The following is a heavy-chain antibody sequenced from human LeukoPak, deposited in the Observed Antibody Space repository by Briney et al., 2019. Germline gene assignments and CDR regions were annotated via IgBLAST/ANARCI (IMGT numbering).Heavy chain of an antibody. D-gene: IGHD6-13*01. CDR3: ARGIAAAGTLHGG. CDR1: GFTFSDYY. V-gene: IGHV3-11*01. J-gene: IGHJ4*02. Sequence: GGSLRLSCAASGFTFSDYYMSWVRQAPGEGLEWVSYISSSGSTIYYADSVKGRFTISRDNAKNSLYLQMNSLRAEDTALYYCARGIAAAGTLHGGWGQGTLVTVSS. CDR2: ISSSGSTI.